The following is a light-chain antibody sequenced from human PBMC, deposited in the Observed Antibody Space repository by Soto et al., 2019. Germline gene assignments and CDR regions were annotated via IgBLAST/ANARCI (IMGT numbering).Light chain of an antibody. V-gene: IGLV2-11*01. CDR1: SSNVGGQDY. CDR2: DAT. Sequence: QSALTQPRSVSASPGQSVTISCTGTSSNVGGQDYVSWYQQNPGKAPRLMIYDATNRPSGVPYRFSGSKSGNVASLTISGLQADYSAEYYGCSYAASYTLAFGGGTKRTGL. J-gene: IGLJ2*01. CDR3: CSYAASYTLA.